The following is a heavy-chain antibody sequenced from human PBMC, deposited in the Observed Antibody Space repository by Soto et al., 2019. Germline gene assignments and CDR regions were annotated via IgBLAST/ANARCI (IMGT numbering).Heavy chain of an antibody. CDR3: ATAGSGFLQFDY. D-gene: IGHD6-19*01. Sequence: QVQLVQSGAEVKKPGASVKVSCKGSGYTFSTYAIAWVRQAPGQGLEWMAWISAYSGDTNYAPKVQGRATLTTDTSATAAYLELRSLASADSAVYYCATAGSGFLQFDYWGQGTLVTVSS. CDR2: ISAYSGDT. CDR1: GYTFSTYA. J-gene: IGHJ4*02. V-gene: IGHV1-18*01.